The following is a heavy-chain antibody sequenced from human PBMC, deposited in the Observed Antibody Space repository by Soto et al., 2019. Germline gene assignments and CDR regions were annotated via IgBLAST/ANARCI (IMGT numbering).Heavy chain of an antibody. D-gene: IGHD3-22*01. CDR2: ISAYNGNT. CDR1: GYTFTSYG. V-gene: IGHV1-18*01. CDR3: ARGSFYYESSGYYSGGFDI. Sequence: ASVKVSCKASGYTFTSYGISWVRQAPGQGLEWMGWISAYNGNTNYAQKLQGRVTMTRAPSTSTAYMELSSLRSEDTAVYYCARGSFYYESSGYYSGGFDIWGQGTMVPVS. J-gene: IGHJ3*02.